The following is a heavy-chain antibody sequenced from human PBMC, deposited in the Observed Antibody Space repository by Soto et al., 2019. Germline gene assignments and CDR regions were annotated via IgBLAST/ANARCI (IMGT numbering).Heavy chain of an antibody. CDR1: GFTFSSYA. J-gene: IGHJ6*03. V-gene: IGHV3-23*01. D-gene: IGHD2-2*01. CDR2: ISGSGGST. CDR3: AKDHDIVVVPAAPFGSRRYYYYMDV. Sequence: EVQLLESGGGLVQPGGSLRLSCAASGFTFSSYAMSWVRQAPGKGLEWVSAISGSGGSTYYADSVKGRFTISRDNSKNTLYLQMNSLRAEDTAVHYCAKDHDIVVVPAAPFGSRRYYYYMDVWGKGTTVTVSS.